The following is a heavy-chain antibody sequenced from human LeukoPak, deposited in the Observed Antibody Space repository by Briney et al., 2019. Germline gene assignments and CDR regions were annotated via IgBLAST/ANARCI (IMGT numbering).Heavy chain of an antibody. CDR1: GGSISSGSYY. Sequence: PSETLSLTCTVSGGSISSGSYYWSWIRQPAGKELEWIGRIYTSGSTNYNPSLKSRVTISVDTSKNQFSLKLSSVTAADTAVYYCARGPGVFDYWGQGTLVTVSS. CDR3: ARGPGVFDY. CDR2: IYTSGST. V-gene: IGHV4-61*02. J-gene: IGHJ4*02. D-gene: IGHD3-10*01.